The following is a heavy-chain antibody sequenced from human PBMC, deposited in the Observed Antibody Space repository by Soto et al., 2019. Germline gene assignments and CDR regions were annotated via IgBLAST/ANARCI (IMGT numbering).Heavy chain of an antibody. CDR3: ARDHRSLGDYYGIDV. CDR2: IHYTGST. CDR1: GDSIISSGFY. Sequence: SETLSLTCSVSGDSIISSGFYWSWIRQYPGKAPEWIGYIHYTGSTSYNPSLKSRLAISLDASKNQFSLSLSSVTSADTAVYYCARDHRSLGDYYGIDVWGQGTTVTVSS. J-gene: IGHJ6*02. D-gene: IGHD3-10*01. V-gene: IGHV4-31*03.